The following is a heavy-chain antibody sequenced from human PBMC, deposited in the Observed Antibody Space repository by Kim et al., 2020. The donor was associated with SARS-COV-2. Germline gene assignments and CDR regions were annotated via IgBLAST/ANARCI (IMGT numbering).Heavy chain of an antibody. V-gene: IGHV1-69*01. CDR3: AYCSGGSCYMYY. D-gene: IGHD2-15*01. Sequence: NDAQKFQGRVTITADESTSTAYMELSSLRSEDTAVYYCAYCSGGSCYMYYWGQGTLVTVSS. J-gene: IGHJ4*02.